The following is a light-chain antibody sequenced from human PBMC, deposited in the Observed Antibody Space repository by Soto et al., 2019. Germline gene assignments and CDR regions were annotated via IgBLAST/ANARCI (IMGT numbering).Light chain of an antibody. CDR3: QKYQSAILT. Sequence: DIQMTHSPSSLSASVGDRFTITCRASQGISNYLAWYQQKPGKVPKLLIYAESTLQSAVRSRFSGSGSGTDLTLTITSLQPEDVETYYCQKYQSAILTFGGGKQVDIK. CDR2: AES. CDR1: QGISNY. V-gene: IGKV1-27*01. J-gene: IGKJ4*01.